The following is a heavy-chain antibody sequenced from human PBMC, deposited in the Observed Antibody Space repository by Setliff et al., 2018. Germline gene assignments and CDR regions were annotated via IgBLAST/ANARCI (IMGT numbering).Heavy chain of an antibody. V-gene: IGHV1-2*04. Sequence: ASVKVSCKVSGYTLTELSMHWVRQAPGKGLEWMGWINPNSGGTNYAQKFQGWVTMTRDTSISTAYMELSRLRSDDTAVYYCARGPAGTYAFDIWGQGTMVTVSS. CDR1: GYTLTELS. CDR3: ARGPAGTYAFDI. CDR2: INPNSGGT. D-gene: IGHD1-7*01. J-gene: IGHJ3*02.